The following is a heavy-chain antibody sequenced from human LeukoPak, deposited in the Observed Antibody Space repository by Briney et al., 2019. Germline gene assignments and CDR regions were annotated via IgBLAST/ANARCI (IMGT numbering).Heavy chain of an antibody. CDR2: MNANSGNT. Sequence: ASVKVSYKASGYTFTSYDINWVRQATGQGLEWMRWMNANSGNTGYAQEFKGRVTITRNTSISTAYMELSHLRFEDTAVYFCARSSELRRIDYWGQGTLVTVSS. D-gene: IGHD1-7*01. CDR3: ARSSELRRIDY. V-gene: IGHV1-8*01. CDR1: GYTFTSYD. J-gene: IGHJ4*02.